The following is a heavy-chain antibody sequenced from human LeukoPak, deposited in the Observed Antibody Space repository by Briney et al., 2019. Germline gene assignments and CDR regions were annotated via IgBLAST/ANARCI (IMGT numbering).Heavy chain of an antibody. V-gene: IGHV4-39*07. CDR2: INYSGTT. CDR3: ARDWEFGELLEF. CDR1: GDSINSGTYY. Sequence: PSETLSLTCTVSGDSINSGTYYWGWIRQPPGKGLQWIGNINYSGTTHYNPSLKSRITISVDTSRNQFSLKLSSVTAADTAVYYCARDWEFGELLEFWGQGTLVTVSS. J-gene: IGHJ4*02. D-gene: IGHD3-10*01.